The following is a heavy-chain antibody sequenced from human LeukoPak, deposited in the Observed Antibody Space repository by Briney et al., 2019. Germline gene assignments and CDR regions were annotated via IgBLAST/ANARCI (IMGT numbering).Heavy chain of an antibody. D-gene: IGHD6-19*01. CDR3: ARTIAVAGYDS. Sequence: ASVKVSCKASGYTFTGYYMHWVRQVPGQGLEWMGWINSNSGDTNYAQKFQGRVTMTRDTSISTAYMELSRLRSDDTAVYYCARTIAVAGYDSWGQGTLVTVSS. CDR2: INSNSGDT. J-gene: IGHJ5*02. V-gene: IGHV1-2*02. CDR1: GYTFTGYY.